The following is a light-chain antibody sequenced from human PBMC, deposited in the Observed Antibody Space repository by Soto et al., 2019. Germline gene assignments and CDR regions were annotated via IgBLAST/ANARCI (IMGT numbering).Light chain of an antibody. Sequence: QSVLTQPPSVSGAPGQRVTISCTGSSSNIVAIYDVHWYQQLPGTAPKLLIYGNTNRPSGVPDRFSGSKSGTSASLAITGLQAEDEADYDCQSYDSSLSGWVFGGGTKVTVL. J-gene: IGLJ3*02. CDR1: SSNIVAIYD. CDR2: GNT. V-gene: IGLV1-40*01. CDR3: QSYDSSLSGWV.